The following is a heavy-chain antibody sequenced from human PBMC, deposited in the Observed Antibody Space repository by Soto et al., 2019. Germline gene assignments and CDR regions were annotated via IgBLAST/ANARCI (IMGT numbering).Heavy chain of an antibody. D-gene: IGHD2-2*01. CDR2: ISAYNGNT. CDR3: ARDGALEYCSSTSCSYYYGMDV. CDR1: GYTFTNYG. Sequence: QVQLVQSGAEVKKPGASVKVSCKASGYTFTNYGISWVRQAPGQGLEWMGWISAYNGNTNYAQKLQGRVTMTTDTSTSTAYMELRSLRSDDTAVYYCARDGALEYCSSTSCSYYYGMDVWGQGTTVTVSS. V-gene: IGHV1-18*01. J-gene: IGHJ6*02.